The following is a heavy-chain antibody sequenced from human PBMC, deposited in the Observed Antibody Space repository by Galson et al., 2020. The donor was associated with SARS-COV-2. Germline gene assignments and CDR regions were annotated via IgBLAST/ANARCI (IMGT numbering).Heavy chain of an antibody. V-gene: IGHV4-30-2*06. CDR3: ARRYVSGLSPYWYLDL. CDR1: GGSITSGGYS. D-gene: IGHD3-16*01. Sequence: SETLSLTCSVSGGSITSGGYSWTWIRQSPGKGLEWIGYVYQSGATHYIPSLKSRLTISMDRSKNQLSLKLTSVTAADTAVYYCARRYVSGLSPYWYLDLWGRGTLVTVSS. J-gene: IGHJ2*01. CDR2: VYQSGAT.